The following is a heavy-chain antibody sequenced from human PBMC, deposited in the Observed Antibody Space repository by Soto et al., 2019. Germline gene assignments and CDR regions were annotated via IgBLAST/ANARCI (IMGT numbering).Heavy chain of an antibody. CDR3: AKCMTTVTTFPFDI. V-gene: IGHV3-23*01. CDR2: ISGSGVGT. D-gene: IGHD4-17*01. J-gene: IGHJ3*02. Sequence: EVQLLESGGGLVQPGGSLRLSCAASGFTFSSYAMSWVRQAPGKGLEWVSAISGSGVGTYYADSVKGRFTISRDNSKNTLYPQMTSLRAEDTAVCYCAKCMTTVTTFPFDIWGQGTMVSVSS. CDR1: GFTFSSYA.